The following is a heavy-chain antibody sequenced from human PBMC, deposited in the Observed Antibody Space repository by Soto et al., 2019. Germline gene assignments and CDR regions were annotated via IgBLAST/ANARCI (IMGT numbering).Heavy chain of an antibody. J-gene: IGHJ2*01. CDR2: IYSGGST. D-gene: IGHD1-26*01. Sequence: EVQLVESGGGLVQPGGSLRLSCAASGFTVSSNYMSWVRQAPGKGLEWVSVIYSGGSTYYADSVKGRFTISRHNSKNTLYLQMNSLRAADTAVYYCARERRGATPYWYFDLWGRGTLVTVSS. CDR3: ARERRGATPYWYFDL. CDR1: GFTVSSNY. V-gene: IGHV3-53*04.